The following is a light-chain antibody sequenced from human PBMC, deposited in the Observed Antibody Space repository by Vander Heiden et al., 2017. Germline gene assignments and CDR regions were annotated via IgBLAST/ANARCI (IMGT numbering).Light chain of an antibody. CDR1: ISNIGRNT. CDR3: AAWDDSLNGLYV. CDR2: SNN. Sequence: QSVLPQPPSASGTPGQGVTVSCSGSISNIGRNTVNWYQHLPGTAPKLLINSNNQRPSGVPDRFSASKSGTSASLAISGLQSEDEAVYYCAAWDDSLNGLYVFGSGTKVTVL. V-gene: IGLV1-44*01. J-gene: IGLJ1*01.